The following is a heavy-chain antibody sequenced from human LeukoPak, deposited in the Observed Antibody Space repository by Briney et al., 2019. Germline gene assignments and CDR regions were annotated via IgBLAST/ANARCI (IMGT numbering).Heavy chain of an antibody. V-gene: IGHV1-18*01. D-gene: IGHD5-18*01. Sequence: ASVKVSCKASGYTFTSYGISWVRQAPGQGLERMGWISAYNGNTNYAQKLQGRVTMTTDTSTSTAYMELRSLRSDDTAVYYCARAGYSYGLIREIDYWGQGTLVTVSS. CDR3: ARAGYSYGLIREIDY. CDR2: ISAYNGNT. J-gene: IGHJ4*02. CDR1: GYTFTSYG.